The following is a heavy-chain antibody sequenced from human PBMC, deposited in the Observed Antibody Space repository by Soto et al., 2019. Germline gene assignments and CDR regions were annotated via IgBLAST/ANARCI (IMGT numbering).Heavy chain of an antibody. V-gene: IGHV3-23*01. D-gene: IGHD3-10*01. CDR2: ISSRGATF. Sequence: XGSLRLSCFAAGVSLDSPDLSWVRQAPGNGLEWVASISSRGATFFYADSVKGRFVISRDNSDNSVSLQLSSLRAEDTAVYFCARDQGLIAVHYYYFDLWGQGNPVTVSS. CDR1: GVSLDSPD. J-gene: IGHJ4*02. CDR3: ARDQGLIAVHYYYFDL.